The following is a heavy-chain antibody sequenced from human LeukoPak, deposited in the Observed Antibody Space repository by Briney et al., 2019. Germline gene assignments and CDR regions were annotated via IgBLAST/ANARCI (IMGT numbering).Heavy chain of an antibody. CDR1: GFTFSSYG. CDR2: IWYDGSNK. Sequence: GRSLRLSCAASGFTFSSYGMHWVCQAPGKGLEWVAVIWYDGSNKYYADSVKGRFTISRDNSKNTLYLQMNSLRAEDTAVYYCARDGGRNYDIPRGVFDYWGQGTLVTVSS. D-gene: IGHD3-22*01. J-gene: IGHJ4*02. CDR3: ARDGGRNYDIPRGVFDY. V-gene: IGHV3-33*01.